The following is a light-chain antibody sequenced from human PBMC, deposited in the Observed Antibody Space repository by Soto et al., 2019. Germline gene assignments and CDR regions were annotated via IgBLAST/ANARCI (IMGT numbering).Light chain of an antibody. J-gene: IGKJ1*01. Sequence: DIQMTQSPSSLSASVGDRVTISCRTSQRINSYLNWYQQKPGEAPTLLIYGASSLQSGVPSRFSGSGSGTDFTLTISCLQSEDFATYYCQQYYSYPWTFGQGTKVDIK. CDR1: QRINSY. CDR3: QQYYSYPWT. V-gene: IGKV1-39*01. CDR2: GAS.